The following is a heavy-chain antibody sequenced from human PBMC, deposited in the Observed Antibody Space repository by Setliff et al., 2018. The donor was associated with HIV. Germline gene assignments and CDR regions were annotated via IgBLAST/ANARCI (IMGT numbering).Heavy chain of an antibody. J-gene: IGHJ6*02. CDR1: GDSIRSSVYY. V-gene: IGHV4-39*07. CDR2: IYHSGST. CDR3: ARDSGTTGWCVDV. Sequence: PSETLSLTCTVSGDSIRSSVYYWGWIRQPPGKGLEWIGSIYHSGSTYYNPSLKSRVTISVDTSKNQFSLKLSSVTASDTAVYYCARDSGTTGWCVDVWGQGTTVTVSS. D-gene: IGHD3-10*01.